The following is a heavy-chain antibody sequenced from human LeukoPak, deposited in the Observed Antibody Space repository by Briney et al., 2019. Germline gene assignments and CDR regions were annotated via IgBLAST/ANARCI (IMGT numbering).Heavy chain of an antibody. D-gene: IGHD2-21*02. Sequence: ASVKVSCKASGYTFTGYYMHWVRQAPGQGLEWMGWINPNSGGTNYAQKFQGRVTMTRDTSISTAYMELSRLRSDDTAVYYCARALEVVTAQYYFDYWGQGILVTVSS. V-gene: IGHV1-2*02. CDR3: ARALEVVTAQYYFDY. CDR1: GYTFTGYY. CDR2: INPNSGGT. J-gene: IGHJ4*02.